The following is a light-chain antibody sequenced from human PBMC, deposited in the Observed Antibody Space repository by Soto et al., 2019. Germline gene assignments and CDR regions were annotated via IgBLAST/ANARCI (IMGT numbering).Light chain of an antibody. CDR2: DVS. Sequence: QSALTQPASVSGSPGQSITISCTGTSSDVGLYNYVSWYQQHPGKAPKLIIYDVSNRPSGVSNRFSGSKSGNTASLTISGLQAEDEADYYCSSYTSSSTPYVVFGGGTKLTVL. V-gene: IGLV2-14*01. CDR3: SSYTSSSTPYVV. J-gene: IGLJ2*01. CDR1: SSDVGLYNY.